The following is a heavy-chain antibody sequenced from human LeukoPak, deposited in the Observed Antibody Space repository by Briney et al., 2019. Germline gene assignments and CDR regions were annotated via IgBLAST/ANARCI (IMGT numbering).Heavy chain of an antibody. CDR1: GFTFSSYS. CDR3: ASIFGGNVPFDY. J-gene: IGHJ4*02. CDR2: ISSSSSYI. Sequence: GGSLRLSCAASGFTFSSYSMNWVRQAPGKGLEWVSSISSSSSYIYYADSVKGRFTISRDNAKNSLYLQMNSLRAEDTAVYYCASIFGGNVPFDYWGQGTLVTVSS. V-gene: IGHV3-21*01. D-gene: IGHD4-23*01.